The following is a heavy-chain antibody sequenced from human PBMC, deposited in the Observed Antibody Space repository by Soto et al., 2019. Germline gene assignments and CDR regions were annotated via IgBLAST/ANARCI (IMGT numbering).Heavy chain of an antibody. J-gene: IGHJ4*02. CDR3: AKDPYYDSSGYPYY. D-gene: IGHD3-22*01. V-gene: IGHV3-30*18. CDR2: ISYDGSNK. CDR1: GFTFSSYG. Sequence: PGGSLRLSCAASGFTFSSYGMHWVRQAPGKGLEWVAVISYDGSNKYYADSVKGRFTISRDNSKNTLYLQMNSLRAEDTAVYYCAKDPYYDSSGYPYYWGQGTLVTVSS.